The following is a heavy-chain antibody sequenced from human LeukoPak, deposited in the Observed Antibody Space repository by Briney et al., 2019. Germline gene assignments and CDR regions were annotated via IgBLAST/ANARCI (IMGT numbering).Heavy chain of an antibody. CDR3: HADCSGGSCYSVDY. J-gene: IGHJ4*02. D-gene: IGHD2-15*01. Sequence: SVKVSCKASGGTFSSYAISWVRQAPGQGLEWMGGIIPIFGTANYAQKFQGRVTITADEFTSTAYMELSSLRSEDTAVYYCHADCSGGSCYSVDYWGQGTLVTVSS. CDR2: IIPIFGTA. V-gene: IGHV1-69*13. CDR1: GGTFSSYA.